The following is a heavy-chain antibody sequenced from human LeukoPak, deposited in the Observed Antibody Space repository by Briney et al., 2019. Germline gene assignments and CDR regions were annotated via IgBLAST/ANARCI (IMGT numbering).Heavy chain of an antibody. V-gene: IGHV4-4*07. CDR2: IYTSGST. J-gene: IGHJ4*02. Sequence: PSETLSLTCTVSGASISSYYWSWIRQPAGKGLEWIGRIYTSGSTSYNPSLESRVTMSVDTSKNQFSLRVSSVTAADTAVYYCARSLVENTYFNSWGQGSLVTVSS. CDR1: GASISSYY. D-gene: IGHD1-26*01. CDR3: ARSLVENTYFNS.